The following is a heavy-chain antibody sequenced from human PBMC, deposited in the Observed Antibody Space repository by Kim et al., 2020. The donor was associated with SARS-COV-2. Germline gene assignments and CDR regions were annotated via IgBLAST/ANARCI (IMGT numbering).Heavy chain of an antibody. CDR1: GFTFSSYA. CDR2: ISYDGSNK. Sequence: GGSLRLSCAASGFTFSSYAMHWVRQAPGKGLEWVAVISYDGSNKYYADSVKGRFTISRDNSKNTLYLQMNSLRAEDTAVYYCARPTAKQWLAHFDYWGQGTLVTVSS. V-gene: IGHV3-30-3*01. CDR3: ARPTAKQWLAHFDY. J-gene: IGHJ4*02. D-gene: IGHD6-19*01.